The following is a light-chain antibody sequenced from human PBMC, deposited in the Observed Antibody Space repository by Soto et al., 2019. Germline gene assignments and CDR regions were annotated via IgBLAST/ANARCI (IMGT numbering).Light chain of an antibody. CDR2: RAS. J-gene: IGKJ2*01. V-gene: IGKV3-20*01. CDR3: QQSGGSPPVYT. Sequence: EIVLTQSPGTLSLSPGERATLSCRASQSISNNYLAWYQQKPGQAPRLLIYRASFRATGIPDRFSGSGSGTDFTLTISRLEPEDFAVYYGQQSGGSPPVYTFGQGTKLEIK. CDR1: QSISNNY.